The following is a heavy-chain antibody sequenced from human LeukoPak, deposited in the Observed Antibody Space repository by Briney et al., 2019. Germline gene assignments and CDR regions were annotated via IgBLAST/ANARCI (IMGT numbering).Heavy chain of an antibody. Sequence: GGSLRLSCAASGFTVSSSYMNWVRQAPGKGLEWVSLISGDGGSTYYADSVKGRFTISRDNSKNSLYLQMNSLRTEDTALYYCAKDIRAMIVPGVPAAFDIWGQGTMVTVSS. CDR1: GFTVSSSY. J-gene: IGHJ3*02. D-gene: IGHD3-22*01. CDR3: AKDIRAMIVPGVPAAFDI. CDR2: ISGDGGST. V-gene: IGHV3-43*02.